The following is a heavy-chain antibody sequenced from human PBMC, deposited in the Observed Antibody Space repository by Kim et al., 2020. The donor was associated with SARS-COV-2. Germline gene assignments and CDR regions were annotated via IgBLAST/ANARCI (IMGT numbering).Heavy chain of an antibody. J-gene: IGHJ4*02. CDR3: ASNRRIAAAGGDY. D-gene: IGHD6-13*01. Sequence: YAGSVKGRFTISKYNSKNTLYLQMNSRRAEDTAVYYCASNRRIAAAGGDYWGQGTLVTVSS. V-gene: IGHV3-23*01.